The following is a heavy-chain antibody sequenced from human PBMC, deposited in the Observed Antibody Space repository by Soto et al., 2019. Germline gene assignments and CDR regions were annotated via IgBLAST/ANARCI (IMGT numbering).Heavy chain of an antibody. CDR1: CGSISSGGYY. V-gene: IGHV4-31*03. CDR2: IYYSGST. J-gene: IGHJ5*02. D-gene: IGHD3-3*01. Sequence: PSETLSLTCTVSCGSISSGGYYWSWIRQHPGKGLEWIGYIYYSGSTYYNPSLKSRVTISVDTSKNQFSLKLSSVTAADTAVYYCAREHPSGFWSGYRAGGNWFDPWGQGTLVTVSS. CDR3: AREHPSGFWSGYRAGGNWFDP.